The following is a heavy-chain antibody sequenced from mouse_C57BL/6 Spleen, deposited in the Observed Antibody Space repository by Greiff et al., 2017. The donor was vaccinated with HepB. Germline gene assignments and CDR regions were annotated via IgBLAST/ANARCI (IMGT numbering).Heavy chain of an antibody. V-gene: IGHV5-9-1*02. CDR1: GFTFSSYA. CDR3: TRDPRYSFAMDY. J-gene: IGHJ4*01. Sequence: EVKLMESGEGLVKPGGSLKLSCAASGFTFSSYAMSWVRQTPEKRLEWVAYISSGGDYIYYADTVKGRFTISRDNSRNTLYLQMSSMKSEDTAMYYCTRDPRYSFAMDYWGQGTSVTVAS. D-gene: IGHD2-12*01. CDR2: ISSGGDYI.